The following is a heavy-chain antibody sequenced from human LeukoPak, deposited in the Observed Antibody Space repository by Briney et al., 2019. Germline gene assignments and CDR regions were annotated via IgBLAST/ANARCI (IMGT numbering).Heavy chain of an antibody. V-gene: IGHV3-21*01. CDR3: VRGTGEGRY. CDR1: GFNFNTYS. J-gene: IGHJ4*02. D-gene: IGHD3/OR15-3a*01. Sequence: GGSLRLSCAASGFNFNTYSMTWVRQAPGKGLEWVSSIDGGSTYKYYADSLKGRFIISRDNTKNSLFPQINSLRPEDTAVYFCVRGTGEGRYWGQGILVTVSS. CDR2: IDGGSTYK.